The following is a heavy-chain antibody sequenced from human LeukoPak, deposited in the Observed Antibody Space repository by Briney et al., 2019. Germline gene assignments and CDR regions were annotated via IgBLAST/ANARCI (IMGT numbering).Heavy chain of an antibody. V-gene: IGHV4-39*07. J-gene: IGHJ4*02. CDR1: GGSISSSSYY. CDR3: ASLNYGDYVLDY. D-gene: IGHD4-17*01. Sequence: SETLSLTCTVSGGSISSSSYYWGWIRQPPGKGLEWIGSIYYSGSTNYNPSLKSRVTISVDTSKNQFSLKLSSVTAADTAVYYCASLNYGDYVLDYWGQGTLVTVSS. CDR2: IYYSGST.